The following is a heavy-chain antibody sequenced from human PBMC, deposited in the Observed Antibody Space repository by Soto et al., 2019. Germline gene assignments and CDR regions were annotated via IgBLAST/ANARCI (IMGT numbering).Heavy chain of an antibody. V-gene: IGHV4-59*08. Sequence: SETLSLTCTVSGDSISSYSWSWIRQPPGKGLEWIGNIHYNGNTNYNPSLKSRVTISVDTSKNQFSLKLRSVTAADTAVYYCASMGYHYGSGSYPLDYWGQGTLVTVSS. CDR1: GDSISSYS. D-gene: IGHD3-10*01. CDR3: ASMGYHYGSGSYPLDY. J-gene: IGHJ4*02. CDR2: IHYNGNT.